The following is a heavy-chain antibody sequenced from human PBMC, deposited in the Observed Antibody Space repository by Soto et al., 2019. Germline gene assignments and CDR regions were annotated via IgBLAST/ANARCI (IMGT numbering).Heavy chain of an antibody. J-gene: IGHJ4*02. CDR1: GYTFTGYY. V-gene: IGHV1-2*02. CDR2: INPNSGGT. CDR3: AREEITMIVVVITGFDY. D-gene: IGHD3-22*01. Sequence: ASVKVSCKASGYTFTGYYMHWVRQAPGQGLEWMGWINPNSGGTNYAQKFQGRVTMTRDTSISTAYMELSRLRSDDTAVYYCAREEITMIVVVITGFDYWGQGTLVTFSS.